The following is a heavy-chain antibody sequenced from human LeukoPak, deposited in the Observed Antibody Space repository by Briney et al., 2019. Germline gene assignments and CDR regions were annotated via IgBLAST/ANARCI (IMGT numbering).Heavy chain of an antibody. J-gene: IGHJ2*01. D-gene: IGHD4-23*01. CDR3: ARDWVTPGNYWYFDL. V-gene: IGHV3-21*01. CDR1: GFTLSGYS. Sequence: HGRSLRLSCAASGFTLSGYSMNWVRQAPGKGLEWVSSISSSSSYKSYADSLKGRFTISRDNANNSLYLQMNSLRAEDTAVYYCARDWVTPGNYWYFDLWGRGTLVTVSS. CDR2: ISSSSSYK.